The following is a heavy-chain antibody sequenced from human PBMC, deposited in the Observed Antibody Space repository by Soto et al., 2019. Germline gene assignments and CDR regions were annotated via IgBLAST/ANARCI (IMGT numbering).Heavy chain of an antibody. V-gene: IGHV1-69*02. D-gene: IGHD1-26*01. CDR2: IIPILGIA. J-gene: IGHJ4*02. Sequence: QVQLVQSGAEVKKPGSSVKFSCKASGGTFSSYTISWVRQAPGQGLEWMGRIIPILGIANYAKKCQGRVTLPAEKSTNTAYMELSRMRSGDTAVYCCGSAVTEPIVGATDYRGQGAMVTVSS. CDR1: GGTFSSYT. CDR3: GSAVTEPIVGATDY.